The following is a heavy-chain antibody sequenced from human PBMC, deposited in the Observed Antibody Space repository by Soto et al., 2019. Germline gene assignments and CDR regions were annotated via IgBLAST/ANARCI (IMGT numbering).Heavy chain of an antibody. Sequence: QAVGSLRLSCAASGFTFSSYWMHWVRQAPGKGLVWVSRIKSDGTSTSYADSVKGRFTISRDNAKNTLYLQMTSLRAEDTAVYYCAREGLDTAGFFDIWGQGTMVTVSS. D-gene: IGHD6-13*01. CDR2: IKSDGTST. V-gene: IGHV3-74*01. CDR1: GFTFSSYW. J-gene: IGHJ3*02. CDR3: AREGLDTAGFFDI.